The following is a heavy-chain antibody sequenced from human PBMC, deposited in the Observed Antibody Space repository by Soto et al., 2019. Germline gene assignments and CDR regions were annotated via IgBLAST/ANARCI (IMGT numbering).Heavy chain of an antibody. J-gene: IGHJ4*02. D-gene: IGHD3-16*01. CDR2: ISASGTTI. CDR1: GLSFSDYY. Sequence: GSLRLYCAASGLSFSDYYMSWIRQAPGKGLECLGYISASGTTISIADSVKGRLTISRYNAKSSLYLHMNSLRFDDAAVYYCARPTWRGNTAYFHXWGRVTLVTVSX. V-gene: IGHV3-11*01. CDR3: ARPTWRGNTAYFHX.